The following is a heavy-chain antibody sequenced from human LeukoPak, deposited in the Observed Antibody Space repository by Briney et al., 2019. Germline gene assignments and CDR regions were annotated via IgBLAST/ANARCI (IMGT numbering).Heavy chain of an antibody. V-gene: IGHV4-59*08. CDR2: IYYSGST. CDR3: ARRGKGRDY. Sequence: SETLSLTCTVSGGSISGYYWSWIRQPPGKGLEWIGYIYYSGSTNYNPSLKSRVTISVDTSKNQFSLKLSSVTAADTAVYYCARRGKGRDYWGQGTLVTVSS. CDR1: GGSISGYY. D-gene: IGHD3-10*01. J-gene: IGHJ4*02.